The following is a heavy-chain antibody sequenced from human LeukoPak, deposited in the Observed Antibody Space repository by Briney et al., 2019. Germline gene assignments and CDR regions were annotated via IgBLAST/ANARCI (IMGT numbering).Heavy chain of an antibody. CDR1: GASISSISYY. CDR3: ARYHPRMTTVVTPDNSFDP. CDR2: IYHSGST. J-gene: IGHJ5*02. D-gene: IGHD4-23*01. V-gene: IGHV4-30-2*01. Sequence: PSETLSLTCTVSGASISSISYYWSWIRQPPGKGLEWIGYIYHSGSTYYNPSLKSRVTISVDRSKSQFSLKLSSVTAADTAVYYCARYHPRMTTVVTPDNSFDPWGQGTLVTVSS.